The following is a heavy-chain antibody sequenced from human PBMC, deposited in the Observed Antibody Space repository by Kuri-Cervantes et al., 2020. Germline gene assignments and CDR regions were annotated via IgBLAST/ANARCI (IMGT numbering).Heavy chain of an antibody. V-gene: IGHV4-34*01. CDR2: INHSGST. CDR3: ARVLIRSWYNWNYGIGHWFDP. Sequence: SQTLSLTCAVSGGSISSGGYYWSWIRQPPGKGLEWIGEINHSGSTNYNPSLKSRVTISVDTSKNQFSLKLSSVTAADTAVYYCARVLIRSWYNWNYGIGHWFDPWGQGTLVTVSS. J-gene: IGHJ5*02. D-gene: IGHD1-7*01. CDR1: GGSISSGGYY.